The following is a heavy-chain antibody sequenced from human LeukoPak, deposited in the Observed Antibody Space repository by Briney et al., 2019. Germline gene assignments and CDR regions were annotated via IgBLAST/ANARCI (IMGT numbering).Heavy chain of an antibody. CDR3: ARVSDYYGSGSYVY. J-gene: IGHJ4*02. D-gene: IGHD3-10*01. CDR2: MYHSGST. CDR1: GGSISSHY. V-gene: IGHV4-59*11. Sequence: SETLSLTCTVSGGSISSHYWSWIRQPPGKGLEWIGYMYHSGSTNYNPSLKSRVTISVDKSKNQFSLKLSSVTAADTAVYYCARVSDYYGSGSYVYWGQGTLVTVSS.